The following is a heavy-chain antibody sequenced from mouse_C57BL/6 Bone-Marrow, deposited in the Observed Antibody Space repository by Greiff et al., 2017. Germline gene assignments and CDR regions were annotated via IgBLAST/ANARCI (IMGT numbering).Heavy chain of an antibody. CDR2: IYPGDGDT. V-gene: IGHV1-80*01. CDR3: ARGPNYYGSSYDYFDY. Sequence: QVQLQQSGAELVKPGASVKISCKASGYAFSSYWMNWVKQRPGKGLEWIGQIYPGDGDTNYNGKFKGKATLTADKSSSTAYMQLSSLTSEDSAVYFCARGPNYYGSSYDYFDYWGQGTTLTVSS. CDR1: GYAFSSYW. D-gene: IGHD1-1*01. J-gene: IGHJ2*01.